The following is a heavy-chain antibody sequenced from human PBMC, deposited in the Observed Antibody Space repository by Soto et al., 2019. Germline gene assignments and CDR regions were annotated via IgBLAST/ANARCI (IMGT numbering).Heavy chain of an antibody. J-gene: IGHJ5*02. CDR2: IYHSGPT. Sequence: TLSLTCAVSGGSISSGDYSWSWILQPRGKGLEWIGYIYHSGPTWYNPSLKSRVTISVDRSKNQFSLRLHSVTAADTAIYYCARGLGYCSTTTCSEDWFDPWGQGTPVTVSS. CDR3: ARGLGYCSTTTCSEDWFDP. V-gene: IGHV4-30-2*01. D-gene: IGHD2-2*01. CDR1: GGSISSGDYS.